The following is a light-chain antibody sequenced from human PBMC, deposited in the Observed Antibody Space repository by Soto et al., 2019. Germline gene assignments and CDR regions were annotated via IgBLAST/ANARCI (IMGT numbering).Light chain of an antibody. CDR3: HQYGSSLGT. J-gene: IGKJ2*01. Sequence: EIVLTQSPGTLSLSPGERATLSCRASQSVTGTNLAWYQQRAGQAPRLLIYDAVRRATGIPDRFSGSGSGTDFTLTISRLEPEDFAVYYCHQYGSSLGTFGQGTKVDI. CDR1: QSVTGTN. V-gene: IGKV3-20*01. CDR2: DAV.